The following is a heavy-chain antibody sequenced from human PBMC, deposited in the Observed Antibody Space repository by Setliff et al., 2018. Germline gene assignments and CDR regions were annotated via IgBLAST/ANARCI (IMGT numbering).Heavy chain of an antibody. J-gene: IGHJ4*02. CDR1: GYTFTRYA. CDR3: ARMAGSCGPTNCYGHLDY. CDR2: INAANGNT. Sequence: RASVKVSCKAFGYTFTRYAIHWVRQAPGQRPEWMGWINAANGNTKYSEEFQGRVTIISDTSATTSYLELSSLRSEDVSIYYCARMAGSCGPTNCYGHLDYWGQGTLVTVSS. D-gene: IGHD2-2*01. V-gene: IGHV1-3*03.